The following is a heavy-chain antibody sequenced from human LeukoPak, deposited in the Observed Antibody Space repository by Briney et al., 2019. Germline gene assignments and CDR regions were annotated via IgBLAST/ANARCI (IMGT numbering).Heavy chain of an antibody. D-gene: IGHD5-12*01. CDR2: ISPGDSQT. CDR1: GYTFTNYW. CDR3: ARRYTGYETGYYYYMDV. J-gene: IGHJ6*03. Sequence: GESLKISCEASGYTFTNYWIAWVRQLPGKVLEWVGIISPGDSQTLYSPSFQGQVTISADKNINTAYLQWSSLKASDTAMYYCARRYTGYETGYYYYMDVWGKGTTLTVSS. V-gene: IGHV5-51*01.